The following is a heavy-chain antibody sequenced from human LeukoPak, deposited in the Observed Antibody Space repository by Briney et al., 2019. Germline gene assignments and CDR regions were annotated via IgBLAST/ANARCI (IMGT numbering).Heavy chain of an antibody. D-gene: IGHD5-24*01. Sequence: GASVKVSFKASEYTFTDYAINWVRQAPGQRLEWMGWINAGSGNTRYSQRFQGRVTITRDTSASTAYMELSSLTSEDTAVYYCARGRWSATTASYYLDFWGQGTLVTVSS. J-gene: IGHJ4*02. CDR3: ARGRWSATTASYYLDF. CDR1: EYTFTDYA. V-gene: IGHV1-3*01. CDR2: INAGSGNT.